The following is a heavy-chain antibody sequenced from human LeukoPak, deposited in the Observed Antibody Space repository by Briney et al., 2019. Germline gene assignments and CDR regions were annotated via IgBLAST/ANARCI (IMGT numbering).Heavy chain of an antibody. Sequence: VASVKVSCKASGYTFTGYYLHWVRQPPGQGLEWMGWINPNTGGTSYAQKFQGRVTMTRDTSISTAYMELSRLRSDDTALYYCARGAGDFGEFDFDYWGQGTLVTVSS. CDR2: INPNTGGT. D-gene: IGHD3-10*01. CDR3: ARGAGDFGEFDFDY. J-gene: IGHJ4*02. CDR1: GYTFTGYY. V-gene: IGHV1-2*02.